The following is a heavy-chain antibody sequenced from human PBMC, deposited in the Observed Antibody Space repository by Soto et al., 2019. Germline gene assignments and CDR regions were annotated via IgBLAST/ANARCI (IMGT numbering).Heavy chain of an antibody. CDR1: GGSISSSSYY. Sequence: SETLSLTCTVSGGSISSSSYYWGWIRQPPGKGLEWIGSIYYSGSTYYNPSLKSRVTISVDTSKNQFSLKLSSVAAADTAVYYCARIIAAAGTKDYWGQGTLVTVSS. V-gene: IGHV4-39*01. CDR3: ARIIAAAGTKDY. CDR2: IYYSGST. J-gene: IGHJ4*02. D-gene: IGHD6-13*01.